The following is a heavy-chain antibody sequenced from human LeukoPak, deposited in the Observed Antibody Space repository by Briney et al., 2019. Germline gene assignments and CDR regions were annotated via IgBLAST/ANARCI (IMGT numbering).Heavy chain of an antibody. V-gene: IGHV3-7*01. CDR2: IKQDGSEK. CDR3: ARRALTYYDILTGYYYYYGMDV. Sequence: GGSLRLSCAASGFTFSSYWMSWVRQAPGKGLEWVANIKQDGSEKYYVDSVKGRFTISRDNAKNSLYLQVSSLRAEDTAVYYCARRALTYYDILTGYYYYYGMDVWGQGTTVTVSS. CDR1: GFTFSSYW. D-gene: IGHD3-9*01. J-gene: IGHJ6*02.